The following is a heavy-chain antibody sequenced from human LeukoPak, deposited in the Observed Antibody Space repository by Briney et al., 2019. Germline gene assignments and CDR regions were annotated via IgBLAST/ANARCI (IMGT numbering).Heavy chain of an antibody. J-gene: IGHJ6*02. CDR3: ARERYCSSTSCSDGMDV. D-gene: IGHD2-2*01. Sequence: GGSLRLSCAASGFTFSSYAMSWVRQAPGKGLEWVSYISSSSSTIYYADSVKGRFTISRDNAKNSLYLQMNSLRDEDTAVYYCARERYCSSTSCSDGMDVWGQGTTVTVSS. CDR1: GFTFSSYA. CDR2: ISSSSSTI. V-gene: IGHV3-48*02.